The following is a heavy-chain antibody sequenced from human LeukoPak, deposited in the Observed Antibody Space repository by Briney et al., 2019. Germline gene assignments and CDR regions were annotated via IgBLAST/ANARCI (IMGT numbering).Heavy chain of an antibody. D-gene: IGHD3-3*01. CDR2: IGGGGGNI. CDR3: AKDFDFWRGNHAFDI. V-gene: IGHV3-23*01. Sequence: PGGSLRLSCAASGFTFSNYAMIWVRQAPGKGLEWVAAIGGGGGNIHYAESVKGRFTISRDNSKNTLFLQMNSLRADDTAVYYCAKDFDFWRGNHAFDIWGQGTMVTVSS. J-gene: IGHJ3*02. CDR1: GFTFSNYA.